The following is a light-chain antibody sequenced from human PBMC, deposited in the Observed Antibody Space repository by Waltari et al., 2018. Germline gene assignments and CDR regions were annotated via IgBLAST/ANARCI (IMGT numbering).Light chain of an antibody. V-gene: IGKV3-20*01. Sequence: EIVLTQSPGTLSLSPGERATLSCRASQSVNNYLAWFQQKPGQAPRLLLHGPSSRATGIPDRISGSGSGTDFTLTISGLEPQDCAVYYCQQYSSSPLTFGPGTKVDIK. CDR1: QSVNNY. J-gene: IGKJ3*01. CDR2: GPS. CDR3: QQYSSSPLT.